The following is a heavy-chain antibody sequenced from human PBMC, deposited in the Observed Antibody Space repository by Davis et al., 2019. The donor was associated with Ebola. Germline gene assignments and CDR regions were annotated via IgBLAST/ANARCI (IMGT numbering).Heavy chain of an antibody. J-gene: IGHJ4*02. CDR2: MFYNGGV. V-gene: IGHV4-59*01. D-gene: IGHD5-24*01. CDR1: TGSISDYY. Sequence: SETLSLTCSVSTGSISDYYWNWIRQPPGKGLEWIAYMFYNGGVNYNPSLKSRVAISIDTSKNQFSLKLTSVTAADTAVYYCARDGYNYSYFDYWGQGILVTVSS. CDR3: ARDGYNYSYFDY.